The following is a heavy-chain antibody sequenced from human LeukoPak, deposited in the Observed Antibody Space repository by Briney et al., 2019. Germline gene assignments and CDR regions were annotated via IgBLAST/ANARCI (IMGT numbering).Heavy chain of an antibody. CDR1: GFTFSDYF. CDR2: ISPSSSFT. J-gene: IGHJ4*02. V-gene: IGHV3-11*06. CDR3: ARSGYSGYDPDY. D-gene: IGHD5-12*01. Sequence: GGSLRLPCAASGFTFSDYFMNWLRQPPGKGLEWISYISPSSSFTNYADSVKGRFTISRDNTKNSLYLQMNSLRAEDTAVYFCARSGYSGYDPDYWGQGTLVTVSS.